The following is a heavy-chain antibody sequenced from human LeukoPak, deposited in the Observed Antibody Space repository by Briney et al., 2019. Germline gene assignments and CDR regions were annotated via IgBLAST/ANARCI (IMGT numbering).Heavy chain of an antibody. J-gene: IGHJ4*02. D-gene: IGHD1-26*01. CDR3: AKDRVGGKPFDY. CDR2: ISGGGGST. V-gene: IGHV3-23*01. CDR1: GFTFSSYA. Sequence: GGSLRLSCATSGFTFSSYAMSWVRQAPGKGLEWVSAISGGGGSTYYADSVKGRFTISRDNSKNTLYLQMNSLRAEDTAVYYCAKDRVGGKPFDYWGQRTLVTVSS.